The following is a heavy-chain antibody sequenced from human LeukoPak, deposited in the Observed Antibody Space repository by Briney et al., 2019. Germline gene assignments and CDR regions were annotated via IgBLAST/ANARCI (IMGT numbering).Heavy chain of an antibody. V-gene: IGHV4-30-4*01. CDR2: IYYSGST. CDR3: ARGLAVGGSYPPYDY. CDR1: GGSISSGDYY. D-gene: IGHD1-26*01. J-gene: IGHJ4*02. Sequence: SETLSLTCTVSGGSISSGDYYWSWIRQPPGKGLEWIGYIYYSGSTYYNPSLKSRVTISVDTSKNQFSLKLSSVTAADTAVYYCARGLAVGGSYPPYDYWGQGTLVTVSS.